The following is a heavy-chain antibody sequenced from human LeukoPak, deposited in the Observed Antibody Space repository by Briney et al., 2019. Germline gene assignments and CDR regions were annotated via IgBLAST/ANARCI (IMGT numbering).Heavy chain of an antibody. Sequence: GGSLRLSCAASGFTFSSYSMNWVRQAPGKGLEWVSSISSSSSYIYYADSVKGRFTIYRDNAKNSLYLQMNSLRAEDAAVYYCARDQGSYPNWFDPWGQGTLVTVSS. J-gene: IGHJ5*02. D-gene: IGHD1-26*01. CDR1: GFTFSSYS. V-gene: IGHV3-21*01. CDR3: ARDQGSYPNWFDP. CDR2: ISSSSSYI.